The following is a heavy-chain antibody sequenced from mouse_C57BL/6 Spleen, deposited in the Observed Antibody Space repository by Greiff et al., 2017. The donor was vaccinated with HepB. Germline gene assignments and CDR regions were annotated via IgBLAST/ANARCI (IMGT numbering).Heavy chain of an antibody. V-gene: IGHV1-82*01. Sequence: VKLVDSGPELVKPGASVQISCKASGYAFSSSWMNWVKQRPGKGLEWIGRSYPGDGDTNYNGKFKGKATLTADKSASTAYMQLSSLTSEDSAVYFCARRNGEYFDYWGQGTTLTVSS. CDR2: SYPGDGDT. CDR3: ARRNGEYFDY. CDR1: GYAFSSSW. J-gene: IGHJ2*01.